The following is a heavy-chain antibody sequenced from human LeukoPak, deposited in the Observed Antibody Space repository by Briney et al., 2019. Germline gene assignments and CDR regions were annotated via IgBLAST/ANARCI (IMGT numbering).Heavy chain of an antibody. D-gene: IGHD2-15*01. V-gene: IGHV3-48*03. J-gene: IGHJ4*02. Sequence: GGSLRLSCGASGFTFSSYEMNWVRQAPGKGLDWLSNISSSGSTIHYADSVKGRFTISRDNAKNSLYLQMNSLRAEDTAVYYCAKNGADTHPDYFDYWGQGTLVTVSS. CDR2: ISSSGSTI. CDR3: AKNGADTHPDYFDY. CDR1: GFTFSSYE.